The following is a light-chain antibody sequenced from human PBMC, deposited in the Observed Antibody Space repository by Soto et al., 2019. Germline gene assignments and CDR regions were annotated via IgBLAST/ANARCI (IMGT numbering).Light chain of an antibody. CDR2: AAS. Sequence: DIQMTQSPSSLSASVGDRVTITCRAIQGISNYLAWYQQKPGKVPKLLLYAASTLQSGVPSRFSGSGSGTDFTLTISSLQPEDVATYYFQQYNSAPPLTFGGVTNVEIK. V-gene: IGKV1-27*01. J-gene: IGKJ4*01. CDR1: QGISNY. CDR3: QQYNSAPPLT.